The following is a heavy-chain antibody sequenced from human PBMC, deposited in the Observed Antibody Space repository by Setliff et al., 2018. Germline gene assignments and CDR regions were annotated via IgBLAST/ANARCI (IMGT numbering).Heavy chain of an antibody. J-gene: IGHJ4*02. D-gene: IGHD4-4*01. CDR2: IYYSGTT. CDR3: ARGAYIGLDY. CDR1: GGSISTYY. V-gene: IGHV4-59*01. Sequence: LSLTCTVSGGSISTYYWTWIRQPPGKAPEWIGYIYYSGTTNYSPSLKSRVTISIDMSKNQFSLKLNSVTAADTAVYYCARGAYIGLDYWGQGTLVTVSS.